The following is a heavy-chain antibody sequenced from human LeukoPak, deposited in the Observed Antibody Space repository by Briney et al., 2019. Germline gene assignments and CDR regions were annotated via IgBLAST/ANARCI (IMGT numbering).Heavy chain of an antibody. CDR2: ISGSGGST. V-gene: IGHV3-23*01. CDR3: ATWGFRAAYLDY. CDR1: GFTFSSYA. Sequence: GGSLRLSCAASGFTFSSYAMSWVRQAPGKGLEWVSAISGSGGSTYYADSVKGRFTISGDNSKNTLYLQMNSLRAEDTAVYYCATWGFRAAYLDYWGQGTLVTVSS. J-gene: IGHJ4*02. D-gene: IGHD2-15*01.